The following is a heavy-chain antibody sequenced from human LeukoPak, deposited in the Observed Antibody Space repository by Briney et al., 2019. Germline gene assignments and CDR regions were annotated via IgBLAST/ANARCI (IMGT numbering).Heavy chain of an antibody. D-gene: IGHD3-16*01. CDR1: GDSVSSTTAA. CDR3: TRGRRFYYGMDV. CDR2: TYYTSKYKWDT. V-gene: IGHV6-1*01. J-gene: IGHJ6*02. Sequence: SQTLSLTCAISGDSVSSTTAAWNWVRQSPSRGLEWLGRTYYTSKYKWDTDYAVSLKGRISVSPDISKNQFSLQLNSVTPEDTAVYYCTRGRRFYYGMDVWGQGTTVTVSS.